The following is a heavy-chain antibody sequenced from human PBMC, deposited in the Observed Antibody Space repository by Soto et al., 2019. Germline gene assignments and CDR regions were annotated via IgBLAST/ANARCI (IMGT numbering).Heavy chain of an antibody. CDR2: ISSNSDTR. J-gene: IGHJ3*01. CDR3: AGAFDF. CDR1: GFTFRSYA. V-gene: IGHV3-48*01. Sequence: GGSLRLSCAASGFTFRSYAMHWVRQAPGKGLEWVSYISSNSDTRYYADSVKGRFTISRDNAKDSLYLQMDSLRAEDTAVYYCAGAFDFWGQGTLVTVSS.